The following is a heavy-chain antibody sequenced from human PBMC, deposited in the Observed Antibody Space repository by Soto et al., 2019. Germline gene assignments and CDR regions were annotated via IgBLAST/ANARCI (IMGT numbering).Heavy chain of an antibody. Sequence: QVQLVESGGGVVQPGRSLRLSCAASGFTFSSYGMHWVRKAPGKGLEWVAVIWYDGSNKYYADSVKGRFTISRDNSKNTLYLQMNSLRAEDTAVYYCARDRGTIFWADYWGQGTLVTVSS. CDR1: GFTFSSYG. CDR2: IWYDGSNK. J-gene: IGHJ4*02. CDR3: ARDRGTIFWADY. D-gene: IGHD3-9*01. V-gene: IGHV3-33*01.